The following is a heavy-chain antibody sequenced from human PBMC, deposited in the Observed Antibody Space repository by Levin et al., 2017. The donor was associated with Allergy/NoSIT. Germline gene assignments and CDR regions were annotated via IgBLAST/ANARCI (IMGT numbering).Heavy chain of an antibody. D-gene: IGHD1-26*01. J-gene: IGHJ4*02. V-gene: IGHV3-30-3*01. CDR2: ISYDGSNK. Sequence: GGSLRLSCAASGFTFSSYAMHWVRQAPGKGLEWVAVISYDGSNKYYADSVKGRFTISRDNSRNTVSLQMNSLRAEDTAAYYCVRVVGADYWGQGTLVTVSS. CDR1: GFTFSSYA. CDR3: VRVVGADY.